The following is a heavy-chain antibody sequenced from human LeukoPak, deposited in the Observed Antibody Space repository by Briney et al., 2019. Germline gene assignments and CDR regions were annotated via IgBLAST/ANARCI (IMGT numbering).Heavy chain of an antibody. J-gene: IGHJ4*02. V-gene: IGHV3-30*18. Sequence: PGGSLRLSCAASGFTFSSYGMHWVRQAPGKGQEWVAVISNDGSNKYYTDSVKGRFTISRDNSKNTLYLQMNSLRAEDTAVYYCAKALYNYYDSSGPFDYWGQGTLVTVSS. D-gene: IGHD3-22*01. CDR1: GFTFSSYG. CDR3: AKALYNYYDSSGPFDY. CDR2: ISNDGSNK.